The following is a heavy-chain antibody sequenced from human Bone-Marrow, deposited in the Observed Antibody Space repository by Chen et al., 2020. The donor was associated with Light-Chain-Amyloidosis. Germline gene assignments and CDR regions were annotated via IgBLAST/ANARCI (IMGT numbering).Heavy chain of an antibody. Sequence: QLQLQESGPGLVKPSETLSLTCTVSGGSISSSSYYWGWIRQPPGKGLEWIGSIYYSGSTSYNPSLKSRVTISVDTSKNQFSLKLSSVTAADTAVYYCARDTPSPDLNWFDPWGQGTLVTVSS. CDR2: IYYSGST. V-gene: IGHV4-39*07. J-gene: IGHJ5*02. CDR1: GGSISSSSYY. CDR3: ARDTPSPDLNWFDP.